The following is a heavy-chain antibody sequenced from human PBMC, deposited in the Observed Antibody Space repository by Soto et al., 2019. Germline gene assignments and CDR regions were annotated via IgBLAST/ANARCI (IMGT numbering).Heavy chain of an antibody. Sequence: EVQLVESGGGLVQPGGSLRLSCVGSGFTFSGYWMSWVRQAPGKGLEWVANIKEDGSEKVSVDSVKGRFTISRDNAKNSLYLQINSLRAEDTAVYYCARVRYCTGGSCSNPYYMDVWGKGTTVTDSS. J-gene: IGHJ6*03. CDR2: IKEDGSEK. CDR1: GFTFSGYW. V-gene: IGHV3-7*01. CDR3: ARVRYCTGGSCSNPYYMDV. D-gene: IGHD2-15*01.